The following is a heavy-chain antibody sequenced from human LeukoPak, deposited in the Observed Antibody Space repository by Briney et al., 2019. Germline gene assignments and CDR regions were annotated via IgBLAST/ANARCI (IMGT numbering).Heavy chain of an antibody. CDR3: ARDSGAAADYYYYGMDV. CDR1: GFTFSSYS. V-gene: IGHV3-48*04. J-gene: IGHJ6*02. D-gene: IGHD6-13*01. Sequence: GGSLRLSCAASGFTFSSYSMNWVRQAPGKGLEWVSYISSSSSTIYYADSVKGRFTISRDNAKNSLYLQMNSLRAEDMAVYYCARDSGAAADYYYYGMDVWGQGTTVTVSS. CDR2: ISSSSSTI.